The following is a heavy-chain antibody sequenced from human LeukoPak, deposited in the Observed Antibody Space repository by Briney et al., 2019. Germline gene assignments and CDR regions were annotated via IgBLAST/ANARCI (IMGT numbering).Heavy chain of an antibody. V-gene: IGHV5-51*01. CDR1: GYSFTSYW. Sequence: GESLKISCKGSGYSFTSYWIGWVRQMPGKGLEWLEIIYPGDSDTTYSPSFQGQVTISAVKSISTAYLQWSSLKASDTAMYYCARHEACSGGSCYSEHYYYGMDVWGKGTTVTVSS. CDR3: ARHEACSGGSCYSEHYYYGMDV. J-gene: IGHJ6*04. CDR2: IYPGDSDT. D-gene: IGHD2-15*01.